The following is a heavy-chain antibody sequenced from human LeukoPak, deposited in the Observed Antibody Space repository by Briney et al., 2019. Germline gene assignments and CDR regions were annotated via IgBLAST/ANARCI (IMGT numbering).Heavy chain of an antibody. CDR2: ISFDGANK. J-gene: IGHJ4*02. D-gene: IGHD6-13*01. CDR3: ARGRAGIATAGFDY. Sequence: GDSLRPSWATSGFACSRSSMHEVPLPPGNGLDRPPGISFDGANKFSGDSVKGRFSISRDNSKNTLYLQMNSLRLDDTAVYFCARGRAGIATAGFDYWGQGTLVTVSS. CDR1: GFACSRSS. V-gene: IGHV3-30*04.